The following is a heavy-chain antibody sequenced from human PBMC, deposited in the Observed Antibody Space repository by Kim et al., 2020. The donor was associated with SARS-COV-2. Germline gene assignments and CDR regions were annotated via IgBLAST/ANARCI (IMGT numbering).Heavy chain of an antibody. Sequence: GGSLRLSCSASEFTFSRFAMSWVRQTPGEGLEWVSTITGSGDSTYYADSVKGRCTISRDNSKSTLFLQVNSLRADDTAVYYCARHQSSGWYDYWGQGTLV. CDR3: ARHQSSGWYDY. J-gene: IGHJ4*02. D-gene: IGHD6-19*01. V-gene: IGHV3-23*01. CDR1: EFTFSRFA. CDR2: ITGSGDST.